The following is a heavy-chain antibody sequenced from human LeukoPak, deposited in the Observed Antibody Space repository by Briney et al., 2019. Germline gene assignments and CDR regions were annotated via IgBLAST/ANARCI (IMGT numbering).Heavy chain of an antibody. J-gene: IGHJ6*02. CDR3: ARHLPYSSSWYIGYYYYGMDV. CDR2: IIPILGIA. V-gene: IGHV1-69*04. CDR1: GGTFSSYA. Sequence: SVKVSCKASGGTFSSYAISWVRQAPGQGLEWMGRIIPILGIANYAQKFQGRVTITADKSTSTAYMELSSLRSEDTAVYYCARHLPYSSSWYIGYYYYGMDVWGQGTTVTVSS. D-gene: IGHD6-13*01.